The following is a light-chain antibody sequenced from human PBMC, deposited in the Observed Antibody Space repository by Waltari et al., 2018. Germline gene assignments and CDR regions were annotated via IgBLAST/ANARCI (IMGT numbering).Light chain of an antibody. CDR2: WAS. J-gene: IGKJ2*01. V-gene: IGKV4-1*01. Sequence: DIVLTQSPDSLAVSLGERATITCKSSQSVLYGPNNKNYLAWYQQKPGQPPKLLIYWASTRQSGVPDRFSGSGSGTDFTLTISSLHAEDVAVYYCQQYYSTAPDTFGQGTKLEIK. CDR1: QSVLYGPNNKNY. CDR3: QQYYSTAPDT.